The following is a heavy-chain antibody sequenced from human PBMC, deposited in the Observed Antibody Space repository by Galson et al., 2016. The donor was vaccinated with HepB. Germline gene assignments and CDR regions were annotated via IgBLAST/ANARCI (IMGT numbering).Heavy chain of an antibody. CDR3: SSMVRGNSWNP. CDR2: INQDGSQT. V-gene: IGHV3-7*01. J-gene: IGHJ5*02. Sequence: SLRLSCAASGFTFTNYWMCWVRQAPGKGLEWVANINQDGSQTNFVDSLKGRFTISRDNAKNSLYLQMNSLRAGDTAVYYCSSMVRGNSWNPWGQGTLVTVSS. CDR1: GFTFTNYW. D-gene: IGHD1/OR15-1a*01.